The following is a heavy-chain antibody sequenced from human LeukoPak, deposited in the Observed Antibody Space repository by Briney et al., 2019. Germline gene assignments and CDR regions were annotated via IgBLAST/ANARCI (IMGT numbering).Heavy chain of an antibody. J-gene: IGHJ4*02. D-gene: IGHD2-15*01. V-gene: IGHV3-23*01. CDR2: ISGGGPST. Sequence: PGGSPRLSCAASGFTFNNYVMNWVRQAPGKGLEWVSAISGGGPSTYYADSVKGRFTISRDNSRNTLHLQMDSLRAEDTAIYYCAKALRGYSFGVDYWGQGALVTVSS. CDR3: AKALRGYSFGVDY. CDR1: GFTFNNYV.